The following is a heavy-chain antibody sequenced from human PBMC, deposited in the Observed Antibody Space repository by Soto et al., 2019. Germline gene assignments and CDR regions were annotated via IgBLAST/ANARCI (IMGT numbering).Heavy chain of an antibody. J-gene: IGHJ5*02. CDR1: GYTFTGYY. D-gene: IGHD3-10*01. V-gene: IGHV1-2*02. CDR2: INPNSGGT. CDR3: ARSTMVRGVIQTGWFDP. Sequence: ASVKVSCKASGYTFTGYYMHWVRQAPGQGLEWMGWINPNSGGTNYAQKFQGRVTMTRDTSISTAYMELSRLRSDDTAVYYCARSTMVRGVIQTGWFDPWGQGTLVT.